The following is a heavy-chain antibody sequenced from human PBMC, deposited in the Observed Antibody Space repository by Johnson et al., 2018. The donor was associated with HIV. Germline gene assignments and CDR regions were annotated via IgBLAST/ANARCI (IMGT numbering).Heavy chain of an antibody. D-gene: IGHD5-18*01. Sequence: VQLVESGGGLVQPGGSLRLSCAASGFTFSSYWMHWVRQAPGKGLVWVAVIYSGGSTYYADSVKGRFTISRDNSKNTLYLQMNRLRAEDTAVYYCARDPRGEAMALYAFDICGQGTMVTVSS. CDR2: IYSGGST. J-gene: IGHJ3*02. CDR1: GFTFSSYW. CDR3: ARDPRGEAMALYAFDI. V-gene: IGHV3-66*01.